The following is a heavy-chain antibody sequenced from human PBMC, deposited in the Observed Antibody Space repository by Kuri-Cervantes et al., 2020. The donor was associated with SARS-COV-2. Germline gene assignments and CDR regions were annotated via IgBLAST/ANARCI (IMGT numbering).Heavy chain of an antibody. J-gene: IGHJ5*02. V-gene: IGHV1-69*13. D-gene: IGHD3-10*01. CDR3: ARGGYRFGELGYNWFDP. CDR2: IIPIFGTA. CDR1: GGTFSSYA. Sequence: SVKVSCKASGGTFSSYAISWVRQAPGQGLEWMGGIIPIFGTANYARKFQGRVTITADESTSTAYMELSSLRSEDTAVYYCARGGYRFGELGYNWFDPWGRGTLVTVSS.